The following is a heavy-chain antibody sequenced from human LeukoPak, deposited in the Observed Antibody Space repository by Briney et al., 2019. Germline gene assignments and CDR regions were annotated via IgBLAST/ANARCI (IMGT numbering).Heavy chain of an antibody. CDR2: INPNSGGT. CDR1: GYTFTGYY. CDR3: ARLDTATDAFDI. J-gene: IGHJ3*02. V-gene: IGHV1-2*02. Sequence: ASVKVSCKASGYTFTGYYMHWVRQAPAQGLEWMGWINPNSGGTNYAQKFQGRVTMTRDTSISTAYMELSRLRSDDTAVYYCARLDTATDAFDIWGRGTTVTVSS. D-gene: IGHD4-17*01.